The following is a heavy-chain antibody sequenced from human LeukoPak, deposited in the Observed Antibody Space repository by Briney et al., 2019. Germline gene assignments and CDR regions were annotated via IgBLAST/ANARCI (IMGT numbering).Heavy chain of an antibody. V-gene: IGHV3-66*01. Sequence: GSLRLSCAASGFTVSSNYMTWVRQAPGKGLEWVSIIYSGGSTFYADSVKGRFTISRDNSKNTLYLQMNSLRAEDTAVYYCAREPYDSSGLDYWGQGTLVTVSS. CDR1: GFTVSSNY. CDR2: IYSGGST. J-gene: IGHJ4*02. D-gene: IGHD3-22*01. CDR3: AREPYDSSGLDY.